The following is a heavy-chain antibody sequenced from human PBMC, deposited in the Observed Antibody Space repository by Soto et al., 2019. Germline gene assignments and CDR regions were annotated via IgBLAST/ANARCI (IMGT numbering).Heavy chain of an antibody. CDR1: GYSFTSYW. CDR3: ARIGQQLVRAYYYYGMDV. CDR2: IYPGDSDT. J-gene: IGHJ6*02. Sequence: GESLKISCNGSGYSFTSYWIGWVRQMPGKGLEWMGIIYPGDSDTRYSPSFQGQVTISADKSISTAYLQWSSLKASDTAMYYCARIGQQLVRAYYYYGMDVWGQGTTVTVSS. D-gene: IGHD6-13*01. V-gene: IGHV5-51*01.